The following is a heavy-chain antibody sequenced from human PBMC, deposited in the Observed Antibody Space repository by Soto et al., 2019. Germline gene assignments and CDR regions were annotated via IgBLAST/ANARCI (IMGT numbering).Heavy chain of an antibody. Sequence: QEQLVQSGAEVKKPGSSVKVSCKASGGTFSSHTFSWVRQAPGQGLEWMGRIIPALGTATYAQKFQGRVTITADESATTVYMELNGLRSEDTAVYYCARPDFGDYWYFDLWGRGTLVTVSS. CDR2: IIPALGTA. CDR3: ARPDFGDYWYFDL. J-gene: IGHJ2*01. V-gene: IGHV1-69*08. D-gene: IGHD4-17*01. CDR1: GGTFSSHT.